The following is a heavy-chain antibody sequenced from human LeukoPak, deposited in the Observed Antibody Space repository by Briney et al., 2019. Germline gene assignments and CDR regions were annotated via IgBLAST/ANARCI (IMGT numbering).Heavy chain of an antibody. CDR1: GGSISSGGYY. CDR2: IYHSGST. Sequence: SETLSLTCTVSGGSISSGGYYWSWIRQPPGKGLEWIGYIYHSGSTYYNPSLKSRVTTSVDRSKNQFSLKLSSVTAADTAVYYCARVGEGYSNYALSYWGQGTLVTVSS. V-gene: IGHV4-30-2*01. D-gene: IGHD4-11*01. J-gene: IGHJ4*02. CDR3: ARVGEGYSNYALSY.